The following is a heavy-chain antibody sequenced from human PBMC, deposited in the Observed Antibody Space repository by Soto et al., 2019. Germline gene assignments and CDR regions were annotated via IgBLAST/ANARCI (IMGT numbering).Heavy chain of an antibody. V-gene: IGHV3-9*01. CDR1: GFTFDDYA. Sequence: EVHLVESGGGLVQPGRSLRLSCAASGFTFDDYAMHWVRQAPGKGLEWVSGISWNSGSIAYADSVKGRFTISRDNAKNSVHLQMSSLRDEDTALYYCARDTADPSGYFSYLGYWGRGTLVTVSS. CDR3: ARDTADPSGYFSYLGY. J-gene: IGHJ4*02. D-gene: IGHD3-22*01. CDR2: ISWNSGSI.